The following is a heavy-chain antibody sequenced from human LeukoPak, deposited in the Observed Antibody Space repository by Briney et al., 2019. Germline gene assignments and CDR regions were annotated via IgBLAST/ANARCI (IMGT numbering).Heavy chain of an antibody. J-gene: IGHJ4*02. V-gene: IGHV1-8*02. CDR1: GYTFTSYG. CDR3: ARGHYDILTGYSFDH. D-gene: IGHD3-9*01. Sequence: ASVKVSCKASGYTFTSYGISWVRQATGQGLEWMGWMNPNSGNAGYTQKFQGRVTMTRNTSISTAYMELSSLRSGDTAVYYCARGHYDILTGYSFDHWGQGTLVTVSS. CDR2: MNPNSGNA.